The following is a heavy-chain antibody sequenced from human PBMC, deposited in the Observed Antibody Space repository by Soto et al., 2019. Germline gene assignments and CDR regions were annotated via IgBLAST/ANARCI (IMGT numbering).Heavy chain of an antibody. D-gene: IGHD2-2*01. J-gene: IGHJ6*02. CDR2: ISYDGSNK. CDR1: GFTFSSYG. CDR3: AKDGQDIVVVPAAPETIYYYYGMDV. V-gene: IGHV3-30*18. Sequence: QVQLVESGGGVVQPGRSLRLSCAASGFTFSSYGMHWVRQAPGKGLEWVAVISYDGSNKYYADSVKGRFTSSRDNSKNTLYLQMNSLRAEDTAVYYCAKDGQDIVVVPAAPETIYYYYGMDVWGQGTTVTVSS.